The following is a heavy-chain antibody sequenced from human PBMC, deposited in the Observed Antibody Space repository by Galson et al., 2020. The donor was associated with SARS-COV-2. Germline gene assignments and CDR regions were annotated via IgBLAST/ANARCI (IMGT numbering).Heavy chain of an antibody. CDR1: GFTFSGYG. CDR2: IWYDGSNK. CDR3: ARTLFGELSSLDY. Sequence: GESLKISCAASGFTFSGYGMHWVRQAPGKGLEWVAVIWYDGSNKHYADSVKGRFTISRDNSKNTVFLQMNSPRVEDTAVYYCARTLFGELSSLDYWGQGTLVTVSS. J-gene: IGHJ4*02. D-gene: IGHD3-10*01. V-gene: IGHV3-33*01.